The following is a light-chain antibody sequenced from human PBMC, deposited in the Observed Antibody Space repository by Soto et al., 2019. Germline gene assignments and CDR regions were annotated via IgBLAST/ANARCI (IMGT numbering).Light chain of an antibody. CDR2: KAF. Sequence: DIQMTQSPSTLSASVGDRVTITGRASQGISNWLAWYQQKPGKAPKLLIYKAFSLESGVPSRFSGSGSGTEFTFTNSGLQPEDFATYYCQQYKSYAWTVGEGTKVEIK. CDR3: QQYKSYAWT. CDR1: QGISNW. V-gene: IGKV1-5*03. J-gene: IGKJ1*01.